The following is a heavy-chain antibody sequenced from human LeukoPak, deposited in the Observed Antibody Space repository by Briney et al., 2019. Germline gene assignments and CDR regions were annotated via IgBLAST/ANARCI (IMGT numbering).Heavy chain of an antibody. D-gene: IGHD1-26*01. Sequence: GGSLRLSCAASGFTFSSYAMHWVRQAPGKGLEWVAVISYDGSNKYYADSVKDRFTISRDNSKNTLYLQMNSLRAEDTAVYYCARGQTNIRSGSFDYWGQGTLVTVSS. V-gene: IGHV3-30*04. CDR2: ISYDGSNK. J-gene: IGHJ4*02. CDR3: ARGQTNIRSGSFDY. CDR1: GFTFSSYA.